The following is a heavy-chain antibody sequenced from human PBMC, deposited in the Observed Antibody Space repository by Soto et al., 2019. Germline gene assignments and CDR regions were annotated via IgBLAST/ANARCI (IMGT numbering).Heavy chain of an antibody. CDR3: ARLVWGLVSY. J-gene: IGHJ4*02. V-gene: IGHV4-31*03. CDR2: IYYSGST. CDR1: GGSISSGGYY. Sequence: PSETLSLTCTVSGGSISSGGYYWSWIRQHPGKGLEWIGYIYYSGSTYYKPSLKSRVTISVDTSKNQFSLKLTSVTAADTAVYYCARLVWGLVSYWGQGTLVTVSS. D-gene: IGHD3-16*01.